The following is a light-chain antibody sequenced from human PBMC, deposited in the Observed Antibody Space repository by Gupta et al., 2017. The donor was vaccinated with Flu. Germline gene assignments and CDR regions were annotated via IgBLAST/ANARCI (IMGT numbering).Light chain of an antibody. CDR3: QQYYFLPGT. V-gene: IGKV4-1*01. Sequence: LGVCVSPGGRSSHTCMDSQSNRNNLGWFQQKPGQPPRLIIYGASVRATGVPDRFSGSGSGTEFTLTISSLQAEDAAVYFCQQYYFLPGTFGQGTKVEIK. J-gene: IGKJ1*01. CDR1: HTCMDSQSNRNN. CDR2: GAS.